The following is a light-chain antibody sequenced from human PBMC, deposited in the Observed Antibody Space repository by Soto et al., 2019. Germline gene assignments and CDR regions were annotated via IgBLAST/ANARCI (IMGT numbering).Light chain of an antibody. CDR1: SSDIGGYNY. CDR2: EVS. Sequence: QSVLTQPASVSGSPGQSITISCTGTSSDIGGYNYVSWYQQHTGKAPKLMIYEVSYRTSWVSDRFSGSKSGNTASLTISGLQTEDEADYFCGSYTLSSARYVFGTGTQVTVL. V-gene: IGLV2-14*01. J-gene: IGLJ1*01. CDR3: GSYTLSSARYV.